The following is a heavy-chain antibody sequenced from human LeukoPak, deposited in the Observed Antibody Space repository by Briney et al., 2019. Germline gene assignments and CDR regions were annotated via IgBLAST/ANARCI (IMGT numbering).Heavy chain of an antibody. V-gene: IGHV3-7*04. J-gene: IGHJ4*02. CDR3: ARGIVWYVGYFDY. D-gene: IGHD6-13*01. CDR2: IKQDGSEK. CDR1: GGSISSSNW. Sequence: GTLSLTCAVSGGSISSSNWWSWVRQPPGKGLEWVANIKQDGSEKYYVDSVKGRFTISRDNAKNSLYLQMNSLRAEDTAVYYCARGIVWYVGYFDYWGQGTLVTVSS.